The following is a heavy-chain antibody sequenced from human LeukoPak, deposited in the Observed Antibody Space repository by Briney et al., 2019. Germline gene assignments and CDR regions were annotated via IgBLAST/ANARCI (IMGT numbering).Heavy chain of an antibody. CDR1: GGSISSYY. CDR3: AKGGQWLAYYYYYMDV. Sequence: SETLSLTCTVSGGSISSYYWSWIRQPPGKGLEWLGYIYYSGSTNYNPSLKSRVTISVDTSKNQFSLKLSSVTAADTAVYYCAKGGQWLAYYYYYMDVWGEGTTVTVSS. D-gene: IGHD6-19*01. J-gene: IGHJ6*03. CDR2: IYYSGST. V-gene: IGHV4-59*01.